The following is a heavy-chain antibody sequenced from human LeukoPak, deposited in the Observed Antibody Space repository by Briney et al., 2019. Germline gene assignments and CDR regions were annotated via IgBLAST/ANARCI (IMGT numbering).Heavy chain of an antibody. CDR3: ARGGGLDV. V-gene: IGHV3-7*03. D-gene: IGHD3-16*01. J-gene: IGHJ6*02. CDR1: GFTFSSYW. CDR2: INHNGNVN. Sequence: GGSLRLSCAASGFTFSSYWMNWARQAPGKGLEWVASINHNGNVNYYVDSVKGRFTISRANAKNSLYLQMSNLRAEDAAVYFCARGGGLDVWGQGATVTVSS.